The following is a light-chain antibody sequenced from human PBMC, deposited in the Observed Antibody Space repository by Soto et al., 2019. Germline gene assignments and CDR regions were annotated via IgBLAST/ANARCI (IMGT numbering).Light chain of an antibody. CDR3: SSYAASNNFYFV. V-gene: IGLV2-8*01. CDR1: SSDVGGYNY. CDR2: EVT. J-gene: IGLJ3*02. Sequence: QSVLTQPPSASGSPGQSVTISCTGTSSDVGGYNYVSWYQQYPGRAPKLMIYEVTKRPSGVPDRFSGSKSGNTASLTVSGLQAEDEPEYYCSSYAASNNFYFVFGGGTKLTVL.